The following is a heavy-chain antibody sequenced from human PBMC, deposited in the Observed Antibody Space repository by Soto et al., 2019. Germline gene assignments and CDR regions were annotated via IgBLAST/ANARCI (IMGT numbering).Heavy chain of an antibody. D-gene: IGHD5-12*01. CDR3: ARDHLRTGMVATRTFSRFDP. J-gene: IGHJ5*02. CDR2: ISAYNGNT. Sequence: VASVKVSCKASGYTFTSYGISWVRQAPGQGLEWMGWISAYNGNTNYAQKLQGRVTMTTDTSTSTAYMELRSLRSDDTAVYYCARDHLRTGMVATRTFSRFDPWGQGTLVTVSS. V-gene: IGHV1-18*04. CDR1: GYTFTSYG.